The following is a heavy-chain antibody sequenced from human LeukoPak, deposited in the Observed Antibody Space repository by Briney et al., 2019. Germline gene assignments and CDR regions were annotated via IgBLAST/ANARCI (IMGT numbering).Heavy chain of an antibody. V-gene: IGHV1-69*05. CDR3: ARDLGYSSSSSPGR. Sequence: ASVKVSCKASGGTFSSYAISWVRQAPGQGLEWMGGIIPIFGTANYAQKFQGRVTITTDESTSTAYMELNSLRSEDTAVYYCARDLGYSSSSSPGRWGQGTLVTVSS. J-gene: IGHJ4*02. CDR2: IIPIFGTA. CDR1: GGTFSSYA. D-gene: IGHD6-6*01.